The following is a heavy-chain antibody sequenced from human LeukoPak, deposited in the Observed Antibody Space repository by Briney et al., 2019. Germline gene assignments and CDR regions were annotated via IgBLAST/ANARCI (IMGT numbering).Heavy chain of an antibody. J-gene: IGHJ6*03. CDR1: GGTFSSYA. Sequence: GASVKLSCKASGGTFSSYAISWVRQAAGPGLEWMGGIIPIFGTANYAQKFQGRVTITTDESTSTAYMELSSMRSEDTAVYYCAIAGRLLSYYYLDVWGKGTAVTVSS. CDR3: AIAGRLLSYYYLDV. CDR2: IIPIFGTA. V-gene: IGHV1-69*05.